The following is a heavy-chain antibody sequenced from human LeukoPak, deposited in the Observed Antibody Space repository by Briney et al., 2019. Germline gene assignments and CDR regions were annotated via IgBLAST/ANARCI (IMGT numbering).Heavy chain of an antibody. Sequence: PGGSLRLSCAASGFTFSSYGMSWVRQAPGKGLEWVSAISGSGGSTYYADSVKGRFTISRDNSKNTLYLQMNSLRAEDTAVYYCATDCSGGSCYRDYWGQGTLVTVSS. D-gene: IGHD2-15*01. V-gene: IGHV3-23*01. CDR2: ISGSGGST. CDR3: ATDCSGGSCYRDY. CDR1: GFTFSSYG. J-gene: IGHJ4*02.